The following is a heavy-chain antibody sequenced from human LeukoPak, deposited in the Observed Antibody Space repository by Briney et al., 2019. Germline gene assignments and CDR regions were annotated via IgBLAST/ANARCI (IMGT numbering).Heavy chain of an antibody. Sequence: GGSLRLSCAASGFTFSSYSMNWVRQAPGKGLEWVSSISSSSSYIYYADSVKGRFTISRDNAKNSLYLQMNSLRAEDTAVYYCARDHYLAVAARGGFDPWGQGTLVTVSS. J-gene: IGHJ5*02. V-gene: IGHV3-21*01. D-gene: IGHD6-19*01. CDR3: ARDHYLAVAARGGFDP. CDR1: GFTFSSYS. CDR2: ISSSSSYI.